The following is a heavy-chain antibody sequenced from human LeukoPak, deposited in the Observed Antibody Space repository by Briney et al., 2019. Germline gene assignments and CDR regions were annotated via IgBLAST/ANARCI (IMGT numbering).Heavy chain of an antibody. Sequence: GGSLRLSCAASGFTFSTYTMNWVRQAPGKGLEWVSSVSSSSNNINYADSVKGRFTISRDNAMNSVHLQMNSLRVEDTAVYYCARGYQRPDYWGQGTLITVSS. J-gene: IGHJ4*02. V-gene: IGHV3-21*01. CDR1: GFTFSTYT. D-gene: IGHD2-2*01. CDR2: VSSSSNNI. CDR3: ARGYQRPDY.